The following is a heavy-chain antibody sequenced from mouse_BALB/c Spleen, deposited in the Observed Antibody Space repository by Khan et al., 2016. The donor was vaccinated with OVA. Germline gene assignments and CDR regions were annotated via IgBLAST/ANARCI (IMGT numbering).Heavy chain of an antibody. CDR3: ARGRYRYPFAY. Sequence: EVQLQESGPGLVKPSQSLSPTCTVTGYSITSDYAWNWIRQFPGNKLEWMGYISHSGSTSYNPSLKSRISITRDTSKNQFFLQLNSVTTEDTATYYCARGRYRYPFAYWGQGTLVTVSA. D-gene: IGHD2-14*01. J-gene: IGHJ3*01. CDR2: ISHSGST. CDR1: GYSITSDYA. V-gene: IGHV3-2*02.